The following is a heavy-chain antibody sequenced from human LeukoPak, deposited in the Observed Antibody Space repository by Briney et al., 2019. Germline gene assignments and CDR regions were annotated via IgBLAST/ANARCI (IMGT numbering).Heavy chain of an antibody. D-gene: IGHD5-18*01. J-gene: IGHJ4*02. V-gene: IGHV1-2*02. CDR2: INPNSGGT. CDR3: ARADRGYSYVGYFDY. CDR1: GYTFTGYY. Sequence: ASVKVSCKASGYTFTGYYMHWVRQAPGQGLEWMGWINPNSGGTNYAQKFQGRVTMTRDTSISTAYMELSRLRSDDTAVYYCARADRGYSYVGYFDYWGQGTLVTVSS.